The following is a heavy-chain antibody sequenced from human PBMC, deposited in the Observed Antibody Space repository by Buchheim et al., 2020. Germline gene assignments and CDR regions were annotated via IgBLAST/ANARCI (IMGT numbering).Heavy chain of an antibody. CDR1: GYTFSTYY. CDR2: INSSGGSA. D-gene: IGHD5-12*01. CDR3: ARGYSYGSSYFDY. Sequence: QVQLVQSGAEVKKPGASVKVSCKASGYTFSTYYMHWVRQAPGQGPEWMGLINSSGGSASYAQKFQVRVTMTRDTSTSIVYMELSSLRSEDTAVYYCARGYSYGSSYFDYGGQGTL. J-gene: IGHJ4*02. V-gene: IGHV1-46*01.